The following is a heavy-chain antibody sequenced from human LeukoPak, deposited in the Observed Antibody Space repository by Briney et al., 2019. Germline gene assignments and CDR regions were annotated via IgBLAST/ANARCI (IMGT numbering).Heavy chain of an antibody. Sequence: SGKVSCKASGGTFSSYAISWVRQAPGQGLEWMGGIIPIFGTANYAQKFQGRVTITADESTSTAYMELSSLRSEDTAVYYCARGADDYGDQLLYYYYYYMDVWGKGTTVTVSS. CDR3: ARGADDYGDQLLYYYYYYMDV. CDR2: IIPIFGTA. J-gene: IGHJ6*03. V-gene: IGHV1-69*13. CDR1: GGTFSSYA. D-gene: IGHD4-17*01.